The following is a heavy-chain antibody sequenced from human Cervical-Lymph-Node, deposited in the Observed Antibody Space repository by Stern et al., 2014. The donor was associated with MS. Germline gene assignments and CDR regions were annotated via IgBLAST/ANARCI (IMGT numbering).Heavy chain of an antibody. D-gene: IGHD1-1*01. CDR1: GFTFSNYG. CDR3: AKKSVGTTGTTTAFDY. CDR2: ISYDADVK. J-gene: IGHJ4*02. V-gene: IGHV3-30*18. Sequence: VQLVESGGGVVQPGTSLRLSCAVSGFTFSNYGMHWVRQAPGKGLEWVAVISYDADVKFYADSVKGRFTISRDTPKNTMYLQLNSLKVEDTAVYLCAKKSVGTTGTTTAFDYWGQGTLVTVSS.